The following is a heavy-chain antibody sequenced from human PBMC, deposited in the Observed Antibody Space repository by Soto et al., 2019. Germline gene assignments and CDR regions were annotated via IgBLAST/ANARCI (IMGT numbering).Heavy chain of an antibody. Sequence: QVQLQESGPGLVEPSQTLSLTCTVSGGSISGEGYYWSWIRQYSGRGLEWIGYIHYSGSTYYNLSLKSRVIISVDTSKTQFFLNLSSVTAADTAVYYCARAWTATAGWANWFDRWGQGTLVTVSS. CDR2: IHYSGST. D-gene: IGHD6-13*01. V-gene: IGHV4-31*03. CDR1: GGSISGEGYY. J-gene: IGHJ5*02. CDR3: ARAWTATAGWANWFDR.